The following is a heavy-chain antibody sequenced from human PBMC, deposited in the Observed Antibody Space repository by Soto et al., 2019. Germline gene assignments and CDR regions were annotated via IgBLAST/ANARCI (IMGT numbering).Heavy chain of an antibody. CDR1: GGSISSYN. D-gene: IGHD3-22*01. CDR2: IYSSRIT. CDR3: AGYYDSSGYASVDV. J-gene: IGHJ6*02. Sequence: SQTLSLGCTVSGGSISSYNWNWIRQPPGKVLGWIGYIYSSRITNYNPSLESPVTISVXXXXXXFXLXLXXXAAAXTAVYYCAGYYDSSGYASVDVWGQGTAVT. V-gene: IGHV4-59*01.